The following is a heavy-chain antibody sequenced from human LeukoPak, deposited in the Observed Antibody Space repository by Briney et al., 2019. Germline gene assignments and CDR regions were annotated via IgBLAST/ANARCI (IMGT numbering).Heavy chain of an antibody. Sequence: PSETLSLTCTVSGYSISSGYYWGWIRQPPGKGLEWIGEINHSGSTNYNPSLKSRVTISVDTSKNQFSLKLSSVTAADTAVYYCARAARPLDYWGQGTLVTVSS. J-gene: IGHJ4*02. D-gene: IGHD6-6*01. CDR1: GYSISSGYY. CDR3: ARAARPLDY. CDR2: INHSGST. V-gene: IGHV4-38-2*02.